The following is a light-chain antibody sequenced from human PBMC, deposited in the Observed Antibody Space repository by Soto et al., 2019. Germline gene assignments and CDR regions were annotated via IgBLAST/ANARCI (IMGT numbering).Light chain of an antibody. CDR2: KAS. V-gene: IGKV1-5*03. J-gene: IGKJ1*01. Sequence: IQMTQSPSTLSGSVGDRVTLTCRASQTISSWLAWYKQKPGKAPKLLIYKASTLKSGVPSRFRGSGSGTDFTLTISSLKPDDFETYYCQHYNSYSEAFGQGTKVDIK. CDR3: QHYNSYSEA. CDR1: QTISSW.